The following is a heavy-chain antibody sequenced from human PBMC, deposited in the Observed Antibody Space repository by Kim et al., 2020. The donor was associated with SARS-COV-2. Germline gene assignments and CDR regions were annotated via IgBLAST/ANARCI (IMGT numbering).Heavy chain of an antibody. D-gene: IGHD1-26*01. CDR2: IIPIFGTA. J-gene: IGHJ4*02. CDR3: ARRTYIVGALSFDY. CDR1: GGTFSSYA. V-gene: IGHV1-69*13. Sequence: SVKVSCKASGGTFSSYAISWVRQAPGQGLEWMGGIIPIFGTANYAQKFQGRVTITADESTSTAYMELSSLRSEDTAVYYCARRTYIVGALSFDYWGQGTPVTVSS.